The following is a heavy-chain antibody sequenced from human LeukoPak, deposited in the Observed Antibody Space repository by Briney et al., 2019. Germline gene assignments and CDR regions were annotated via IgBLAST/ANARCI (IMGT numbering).Heavy chain of an antibody. CDR3: AREPDSSGWPEGEDDY. CDR2: IYYSGST. J-gene: IGHJ4*02. Sequence: SETLSLTCTVSGGSISSSSYYWGWIRQPPGKGLEWIGSIYYSGSTYYNPSLKSRVTISVDTSKNQFSLKLSSVTAADTAVYYCAREPDSSGWPEGEDDYWGQGTLVTVSS. D-gene: IGHD6-19*01. CDR1: GGSISSSSYY. V-gene: IGHV4-39*07.